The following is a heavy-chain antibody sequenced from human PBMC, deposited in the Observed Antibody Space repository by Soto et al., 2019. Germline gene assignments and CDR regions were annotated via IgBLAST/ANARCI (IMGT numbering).Heavy chain of an antibody. Sequence: EVQLLESGGGLVQPGGSLRLSCADSGFTISTYAMSWVRQAPGKGLEWVSGISGSGHITYYADSVKGRFTISRDISKNTLYLQMSSLRAEDTAVYHCAKSLRTTVTTGFWFDPWGQGTLVTVAS. CDR1: GFTISTYA. CDR2: ISGSGHIT. V-gene: IGHV3-23*01. D-gene: IGHD4-17*01. CDR3: AKSLRTTVTTGFWFDP. J-gene: IGHJ5*02.